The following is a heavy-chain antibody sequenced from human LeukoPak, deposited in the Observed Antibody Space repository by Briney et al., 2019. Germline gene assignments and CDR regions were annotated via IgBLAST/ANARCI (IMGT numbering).Heavy chain of an antibody. CDR3: ATDLPYCSGGSCGRLRSAFDI. J-gene: IGHJ3*02. CDR2: FDPEDGET. V-gene: IGHV1-24*01. CDR1: GYTHTELS. Sequence: ASVKVSCKVSGYTHTELSMHWVRQAPGKGLEWMGGFDPEDGETIYAQKFQGRVTMTEDTSTDTAYMELSSLRSEDTAMYYCATDLPYCSGGSCGRLRSAFDIWGQGTMVTVSS. D-gene: IGHD2-15*01.